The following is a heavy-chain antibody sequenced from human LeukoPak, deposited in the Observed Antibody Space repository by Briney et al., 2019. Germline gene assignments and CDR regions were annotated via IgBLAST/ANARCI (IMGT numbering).Heavy chain of an antibody. Sequence: PGGSLRLSCAASGFTFSSYEMNWVRQAPGKGLEWVSYISSSGSTIYYADSVKGRFTISRDNSKNTLYLQMNSLRAEDTAVYYCAKGAYYYDSSGDYAFDIWGQGTMVTVSS. CDR2: ISSSGSTI. CDR1: GFTFSSYE. J-gene: IGHJ3*02. V-gene: IGHV3-48*03. D-gene: IGHD3-22*01. CDR3: AKGAYYYDSSGDYAFDI.